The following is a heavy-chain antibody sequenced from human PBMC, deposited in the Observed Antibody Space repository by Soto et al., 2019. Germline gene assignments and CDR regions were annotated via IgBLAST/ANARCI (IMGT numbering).Heavy chain of an antibody. CDR3: TTTLERRYGDYYYGMDV. J-gene: IGHJ6*02. CDR1: GFTFSNAW. CDR2: IKSKTDGGTT. D-gene: IGHD4-17*01. Sequence: GGSLRLSCAASGFTFSNAWMNWVRQAPGKGLEWVGRIKSKTDGGTTDYAAPVKGRFTISRDDSKNTLYLQMNSLKTEDTAVYYCTTTLERRYGDYYYGMDVWGQGTTVTVSS. V-gene: IGHV3-15*07.